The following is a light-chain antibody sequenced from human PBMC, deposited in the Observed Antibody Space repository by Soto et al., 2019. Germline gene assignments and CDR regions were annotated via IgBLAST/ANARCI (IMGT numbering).Light chain of an antibody. CDR3: QQYDGSPQT. V-gene: IGKV3-20*01. J-gene: IGKJ1*01. CDR2: GAS. CDR1: QTISRNF. Sequence: IALTQSPGTLSLSPGEIATLYCRASQTISRNFLAWYQQKPGQAPRLLIYGASKRATGIPDRFSGSGSGAEFTLTISRLEPEDFGVYHCQQYDGSPQTFGQGTKVDI.